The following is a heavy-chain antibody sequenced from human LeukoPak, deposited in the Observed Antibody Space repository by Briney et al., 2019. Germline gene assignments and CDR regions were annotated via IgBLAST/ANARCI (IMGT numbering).Heavy chain of an antibody. J-gene: IGHJ4*02. CDR1: GCTFTGYY. Sequence: ASVKVSCKASGCTFTGYYMHWVRQAPGQGLEWMGRINPNSGGTNYAQKFQGRVTMTRDTSISTDYMELSRLRSDYTGVYYCASSTHFGRDYYFDYWGQGTLVTVSS. V-gene: IGHV1-2*05. D-gene: IGHD3-10*01. CDR3: ASSTHFGRDYYFDY. CDR2: INPNSGGT.